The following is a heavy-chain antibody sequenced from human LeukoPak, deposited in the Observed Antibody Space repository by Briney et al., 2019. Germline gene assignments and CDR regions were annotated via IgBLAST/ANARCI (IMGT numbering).Heavy chain of an antibody. J-gene: IGHJ4*02. V-gene: IGHV3-21*01. CDR2: ISGSSSYI. CDR3: ARPTSGSFDY. Sequence: PGGSLRLSCAASGFTFSSYSMNWVRQAPGKGLEWVSSISGSSSYIYYADSVKGRFTISRDNTKNSLYLQMNSLRAGDTAVYYCARPTSGSFDYWGQGTLVTVSS. CDR1: GFTFSSYS. D-gene: IGHD1-26*01.